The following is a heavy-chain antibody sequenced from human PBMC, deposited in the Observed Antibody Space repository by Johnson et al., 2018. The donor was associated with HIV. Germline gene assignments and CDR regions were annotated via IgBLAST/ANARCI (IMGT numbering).Heavy chain of an antibody. CDR1: GFTFSSYG. D-gene: IGHD4/OR15-4a*01. CDR3: AKDQWSYDAFDI. J-gene: IGHJ3*02. V-gene: IGHV3-33*06. Sequence: QVQLVESGGGVAQPGRSLRLSCAASGFTFSSYGMHWVRQAPGKGLEWVAVIWYDGSNKYYADSVKGRFTISRDNSKNTLYLQMNSLRAEDTAVYYCAKDQWSYDAFDIWGQGTMVTVSS. CDR2: IWYDGSNK.